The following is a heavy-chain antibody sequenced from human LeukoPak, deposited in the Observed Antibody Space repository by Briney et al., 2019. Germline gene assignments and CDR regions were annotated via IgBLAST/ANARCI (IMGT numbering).Heavy chain of an antibody. V-gene: IGHV1-2*02. Sequence: GASVKASCKASGYTFTSYYMHWVRQAPGQGLEWLGWINPNSGGTNYAQKFQGRVTMTRDTSISTAYMELSRLRSDDTAVYYCARAVTMVRGVSWFDPWGQGTLVTVSS. CDR3: ARAVTMVRGVSWFDP. CDR1: GYTFTSYY. J-gene: IGHJ5*02. CDR2: INPNSGGT. D-gene: IGHD3-10*01.